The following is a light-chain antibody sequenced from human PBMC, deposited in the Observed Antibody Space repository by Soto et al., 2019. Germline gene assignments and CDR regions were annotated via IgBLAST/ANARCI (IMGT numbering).Light chain of an antibody. CDR2: DAS. V-gene: IGKV3-11*01. Sequence: ESAWTQSRATLSVSPGERVSPSCRASQSISSYLAWYQPKPGQAPRLLIYDASNRATGIPARFSGSGSGTDFTLTISSLEPEDFAVYYCRAITFGQGTRLEI. J-gene: IGKJ5*01. CDR3: RAIT. CDR1: QSISSY.